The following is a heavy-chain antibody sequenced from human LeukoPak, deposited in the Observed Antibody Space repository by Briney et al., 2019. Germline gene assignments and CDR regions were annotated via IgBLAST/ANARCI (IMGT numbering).Heavy chain of an antibody. Sequence: ASVKVSCKASGYTFTGYYMHWVRQAPGQGLEWMGWINPNSGGTNYAQKFQGRVTITADESTSTAYMELSSLRSEDTAVYYCARGFGSGYDHLGYWGQGTLVTVSS. CDR1: GYTFTGYY. D-gene: IGHD5-12*01. CDR2: INPNSGGT. CDR3: ARGFGSGYDHLGY. V-gene: IGHV1-2*02. J-gene: IGHJ4*02.